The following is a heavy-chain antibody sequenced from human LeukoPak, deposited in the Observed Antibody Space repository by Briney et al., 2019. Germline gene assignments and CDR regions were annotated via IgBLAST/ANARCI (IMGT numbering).Heavy chain of an antibody. CDR1: GFTFSHHG. CDR2: IRNDGSNH. V-gene: IGHV3-30*02. J-gene: IGHJ6*03. D-gene: IGHD6-13*01. CDR3: AKDVAAAGTSYYYYYYMDV. Sequence: GESLRLSCAASGFTFSHHGMHWVRQAPGKGLEWVTFIRNDGSNHYYADSVKGRFTISRDNSKNNVYLQMYSLRAEDTAVYYCAKDVAAAGTSYYYYYYMDVWGKGTTVTISS.